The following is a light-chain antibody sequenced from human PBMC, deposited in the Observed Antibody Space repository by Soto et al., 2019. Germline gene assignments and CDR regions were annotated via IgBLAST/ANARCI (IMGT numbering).Light chain of an antibody. Sequence: DVVMTQTPLSLSVAPGQPASISCKSSQSLLHITGETFLFWHLQKPGQSPQLLSYEVSARVSGVPDRFSDSRSGTVFTLEISQVETCEICIYYCLQRLSISLSFGQWTKV. CDR3: LQRLSISLS. V-gene: IGKV2D-29*02. CDR2: EVS. J-gene: IGKJ1*01. CDR1: QSLLHITGETF.